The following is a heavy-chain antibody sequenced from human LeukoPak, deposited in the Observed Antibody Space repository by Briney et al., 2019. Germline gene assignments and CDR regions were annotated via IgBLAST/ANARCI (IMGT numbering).Heavy chain of an antibody. J-gene: IGHJ4*02. CDR1: GYSISGGYY. D-gene: IGHD5-18*01. Sequence: SETLSLTCTVSGYSISGGYYWGWIRQPPGKGLEWIGSIYHSGSTYYNPSLKSRVTISVDTSKNQFSLKLSSVTAADTAVYYCARDPGYSYGPSDYWGQGTLVTVPS. V-gene: IGHV4-38-2*02. CDR2: IYHSGST. CDR3: ARDPGYSYGPSDY.